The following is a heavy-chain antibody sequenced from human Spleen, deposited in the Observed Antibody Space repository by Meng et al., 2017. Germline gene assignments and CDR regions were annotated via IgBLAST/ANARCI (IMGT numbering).Heavy chain of an antibody. Sequence: GESLKISCAASGFTVSSNEMSWVRQAPGKGQAWVSSSSGDSTDYADSGKGRFTISRDNPKNTLYLQMNSLRAEDTAVYYCARGHYYDSSGYLSDFDYWGQGTLVTVAS. J-gene: IGHJ4*02. CDR3: ARGHYYDSSGYLSDFDY. CDR1: GFTVSSNE. CDR2: SSGDST. V-gene: IGHV3-38-3*01. D-gene: IGHD3-22*01.